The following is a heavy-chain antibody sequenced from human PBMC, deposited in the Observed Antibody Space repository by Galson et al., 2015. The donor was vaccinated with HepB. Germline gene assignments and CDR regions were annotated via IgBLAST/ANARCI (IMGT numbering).Heavy chain of an antibody. CDR2: ISYDGSNK. J-gene: IGHJ6*02. CDR1: GFTFSSYG. D-gene: IGHD3-10*01. Sequence: SLRLSCAASGFTFSSYGMHWVRQAPGKGLEWVAVISYDGSNKYYADSVKGRFTISRDNSKNTLYLQMNSLRAEDTAVYYCAKLQYYYGSGYYYYYYGMDVWGQGTTVTVSS. V-gene: IGHV3-30*18. CDR3: AKLQYYYGSGYYYYYYGMDV.